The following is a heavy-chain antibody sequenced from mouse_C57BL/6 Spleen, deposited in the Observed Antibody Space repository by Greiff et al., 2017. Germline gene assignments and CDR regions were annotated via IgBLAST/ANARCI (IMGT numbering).Heavy chain of an antibody. V-gene: IGHV5-16*01. CDR3: ARGDYDYDGGGLDY. J-gene: IGHJ2*01. Sequence: EVQLVESEGGLVQPGSSMKLSCTASGFTFSDYYMAWVRQVPEKGLEWVANINYDGSSTYYLDSLKSRFILSRDNAKNILYLQMSSLKSEDTATYYCARGDYDYDGGGLDYWGQGTTLTVSS. CDR1: GFTFSDYY. CDR2: INYDGSST. D-gene: IGHD2-4*01.